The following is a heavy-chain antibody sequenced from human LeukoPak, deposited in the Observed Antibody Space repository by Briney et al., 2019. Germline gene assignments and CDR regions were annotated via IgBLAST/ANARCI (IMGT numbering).Heavy chain of an antibody. Sequence: RGSLRLSCAASGFTFSSYAMSWVRQAPGKGLEWVSAISGSGGSTYYADSVKGRFTISRDNSKNTLYLQMNSLRAEDTAVYYCAKSLRFLEWSADVWGQGTTVTVSS. D-gene: IGHD3-3*01. CDR1: GFTFSSYA. CDR3: AKSLRFLEWSADV. CDR2: ISGSGGST. V-gene: IGHV3-23*01. J-gene: IGHJ6*02.